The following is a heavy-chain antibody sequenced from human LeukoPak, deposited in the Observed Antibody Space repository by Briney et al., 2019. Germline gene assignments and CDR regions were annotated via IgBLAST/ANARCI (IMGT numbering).Heavy chain of an antibody. D-gene: IGHD5-18*01. J-gene: IGHJ4*02. V-gene: IGHV4-34*01. CDR1: GGSFSGYY. CDR3: ARGGYSYGYVRSGYYFDY. CDR2: INHNGST. Sequence: SETLSLTCAVYGGSFSGYYWSWIRQPPGKGLEWIGEINHNGSTNYNPSLKSRVTISVDTSKNQFSLKLGSVTAADTAVYYCARGGYSYGYVRSGYYFDYWGQGTLVTVSS.